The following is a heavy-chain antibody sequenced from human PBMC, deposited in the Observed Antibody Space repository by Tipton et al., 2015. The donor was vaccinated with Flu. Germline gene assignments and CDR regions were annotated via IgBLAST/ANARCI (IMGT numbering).Heavy chain of an antibody. CDR1: GGSFSSGSYY. CDR3: ARSPSYSGSGNYPYYFDF. D-gene: IGHD3-10*01. CDR2: IYTTGST. Sequence: TLSLTCSVSGGSFSSGSYYWTWIRQSAGKGLEWFGRIYTTGSTNYNPSLKTRVTLSVARTENQFSLKLSSVAAADTAVYYCARSPSYSGSGNYPYYFDFWGQGTLVTVSS. J-gene: IGHJ4*02. V-gene: IGHV4-61*02.